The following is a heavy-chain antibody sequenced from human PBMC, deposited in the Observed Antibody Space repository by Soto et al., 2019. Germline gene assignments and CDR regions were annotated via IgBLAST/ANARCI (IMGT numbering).Heavy chain of an antibody. V-gene: IGHV4-39*01. Sequence: QSQTLSLTCTVSGGSISSSSYYWGWIRQPPGKGLEWIGSIYYSGSTYYNPSLKSRVTISVDTSKNQFSLKLSSVTAADTAVYYCARHEAVAWYQLLLPFDYWGQGTLVTVSS. CDR2: IYYSGST. CDR1: GGSISSSSYY. CDR3: ARHEAVAWYQLLLPFDY. D-gene: IGHD2-2*01. J-gene: IGHJ4*02.